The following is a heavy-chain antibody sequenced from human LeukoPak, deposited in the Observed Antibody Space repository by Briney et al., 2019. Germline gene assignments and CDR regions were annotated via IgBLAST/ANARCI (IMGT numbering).Heavy chain of an antibody. V-gene: IGHV4-59*08. Sequence: SETLSLTCTVSGGSISSYYWSWIRQPPGKGLEWIGYIYYSGSTNYNPSLKSRVTISVDTSKNQFSLKLSSVTAADTAVYYCARRNTYGDRAFDIWGQGTMVTVSS. CDR3: ARRNTYGDRAFDI. D-gene: IGHD4-17*01. J-gene: IGHJ3*02. CDR1: GGSISSYY. CDR2: IYYSGST.